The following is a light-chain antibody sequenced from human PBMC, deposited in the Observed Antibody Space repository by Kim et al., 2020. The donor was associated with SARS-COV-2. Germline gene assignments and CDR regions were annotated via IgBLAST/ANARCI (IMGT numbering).Light chain of an antibody. J-gene: IGLJ1*01. Sequence: QSITISCTGTSSDVGSYNLFSWYQHHPGKAPKLMIYEGTKRPSGVSNRFSGSKSGNTASLTISGLHAEDEADYYCCSYAGSSTYVFGTGTKVHRP. CDR1: SSDVGSYNL. CDR2: EGT. V-gene: IGLV2-23*01. CDR3: CSYAGSSTYV.